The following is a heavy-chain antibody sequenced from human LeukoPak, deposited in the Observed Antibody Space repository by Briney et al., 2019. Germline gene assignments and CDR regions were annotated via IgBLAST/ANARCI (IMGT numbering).Heavy chain of an antibody. D-gene: IGHD3-22*01. CDR2: INSDGSST. V-gene: IGHV3-74*01. Sequence: PGGSLTLSCVASGFTFSIYWMHWVRQAPGKGLVWVSRINSDGSSTSYTDSVKGRFTISRDNAKNTLYLQMNSLRAEDTAVYFCARDRVNYDSSGYYYWGQGTLVTVSS. CDR1: GFTFSIYW. CDR3: ARDRVNYDSSGYYY. J-gene: IGHJ4*02.